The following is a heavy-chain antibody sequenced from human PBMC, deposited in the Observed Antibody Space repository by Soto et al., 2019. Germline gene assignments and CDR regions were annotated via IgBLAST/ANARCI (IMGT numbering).Heavy chain of an antibody. CDR3: ARWGTTGGLEV. V-gene: IGHV3-30*19. CDR2: TSYDGSNK. CDR1: GFTFRSFV. Sequence: QVQLVESGGGVVQPGTYLRLSCVGSGFTFRSFVIHWVRQAPGKGLEWVALTSYDGSNKYYDDSVKGRFTISRDNSRNTVDLQMDSLRIEDTALYYCARWGTTGGLEVWGQGTLVSVSS. D-gene: IGHD3-16*01. J-gene: IGHJ4*02.